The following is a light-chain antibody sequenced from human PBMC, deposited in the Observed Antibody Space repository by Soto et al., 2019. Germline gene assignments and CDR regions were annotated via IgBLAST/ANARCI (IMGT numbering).Light chain of an antibody. J-gene: IGKJ2*01. CDR1: QSVSSSY. CDR2: GAS. V-gene: IGKV3-20*01. CDR3: QQYGSS. Sequence: EIVLTQSPGTLSLSPGERATLSCRASQSVSSSYLAWYQQKPGQAPRLLISGASSRATGSPDRFSGSGSGTDFTLTISRLEPEDFAVYYCQQYGSSFGQGTKLEIK.